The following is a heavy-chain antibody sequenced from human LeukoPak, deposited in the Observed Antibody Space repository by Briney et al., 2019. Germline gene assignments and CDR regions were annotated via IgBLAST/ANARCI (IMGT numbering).Heavy chain of an antibody. CDR1: GGTFSIYA. CDR2: IIPIFGTA. V-gene: IGHV1-69*13. J-gene: IGHJ4*02. D-gene: IGHD4-17*01. Sequence: GASVKVSYKASGGTFSIYAISWVRQAPGQGREWMGGIIPIFGTANYAQKFQGRVTITADESTSTAYMELRSLRSDDTAVYYCARDEGVDYGDYGVRLIDYWGQGTLVTVSS. CDR3: ARDEGVDYGDYGVRLIDY.